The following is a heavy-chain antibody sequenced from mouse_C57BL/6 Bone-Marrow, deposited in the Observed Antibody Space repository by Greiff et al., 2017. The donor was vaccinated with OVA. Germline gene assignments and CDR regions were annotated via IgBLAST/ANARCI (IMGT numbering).Heavy chain of an antibody. D-gene: IGHD1-1*01. CDR1: GFNIKDDY. CDR2: IDPENGDT. J-gene: IGHJ2*01. V-gene: IGHV14-4*01. CDR3: TTLVEGY. Sequence: VHVKQSGAELVRPGASVKLSCTASGFNIKDDYMHWVKQRPEQGLEWIGWIDPENGDTEYASKFQGKATITADTSSNTAYLQLSSLTSEDTAVYYCTTLVEGYWGQGTTLTVSS.